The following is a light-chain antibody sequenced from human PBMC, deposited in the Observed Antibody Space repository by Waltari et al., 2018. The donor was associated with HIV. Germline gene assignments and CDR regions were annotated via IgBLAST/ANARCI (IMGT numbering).Light chain of an antibody. CDR2: TNN. Sequence: QSVLAQPPSASGTPGQRVTISCSGSSSNIGSNTVNWYQQLPGTAPKLLIYTNNQLPSGVPDRFSGSKSGTSASLAISGLQSEDEADYYCAAWDDSLNGVVFGGGTKLTVL. CDR1: SSNIGSNT. V-gene: IGLV1-44*01. CDR3: AAWDDSLNGVV. J-gene: IGLJ2*01.